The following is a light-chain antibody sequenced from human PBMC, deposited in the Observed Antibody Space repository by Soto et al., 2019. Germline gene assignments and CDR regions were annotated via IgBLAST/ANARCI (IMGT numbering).Light chain of an antibody. V-gene: IGLV1-44*01. J-gene: IGLJ3*02. CDR1: TSNIGSNV. Sequence: QSVLTQPSSASGTPGQRVTISCSGSTSNIGSNVVNWFQQFPGTAPKLLIFGSDQRPSGVPARFSGSKSGTLASLTISGLRSEDEADYFCAAWDDSLYGWVFGGGTKVTVL. CDR2: GSD. CDR3: AAWDDSLYGWV.